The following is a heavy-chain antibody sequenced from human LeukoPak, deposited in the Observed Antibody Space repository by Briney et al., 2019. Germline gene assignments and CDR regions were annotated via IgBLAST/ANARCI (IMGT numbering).Heavy chain of an antibody. D-gene: IGHD6-19*01. J-gene: IGHJ3*02. Sequence: GGSLRLSCAASGFSFSDHYMDWVRQAPGKGLEWVGRSRNKANNYTTEHAASVKGRFTISRDDSKSIAYLQMNSLKTEDTAVYYCTRERSSGRYFGPSTPYDAFDIWGQGTMVTVSS. CDR1: GFSFSDHY. V-gene: IGHV3-72*01. CDR3: TRERSSGRYFGPSTPYDAFDI. CDR2: SRNKANNYTT.